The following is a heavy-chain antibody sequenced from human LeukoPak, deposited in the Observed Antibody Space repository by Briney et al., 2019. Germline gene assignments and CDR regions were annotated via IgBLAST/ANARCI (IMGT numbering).Heavy chain of an antibody. V-gene: IGHV4-61*08. Sequence: SETLSLTCTVSGDSFNSGAYYWGWGRQPPGRGVEWVGSIYHSGNTYYSPSLKSRVTISVDTSKNQFSLTLSSVTAADTAVYYCARGNIVGYSYGYLGFFDYWGQGTLVPVSS. CDR3: ARGNIVGYSYGYLGFFDY. CDR2: IYHSGNT. CDR1: GDSFNSGAYY. J-gene: IGHJ4*02. D-gene: IGHD5-18*01.